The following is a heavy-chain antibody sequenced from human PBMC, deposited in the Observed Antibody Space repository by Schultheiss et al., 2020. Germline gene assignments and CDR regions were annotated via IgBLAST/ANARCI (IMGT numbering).Heavy chain of an antibody. Sequence: SGPTLVKPTETLTLTCTFSGFSLNSRGMCMSWVRQPPGRALEWLALIDWDDDKYYSTSLKTRLTISKDTSKNQVVLTMTNMDPVDTATYYCARIRIVGATGDYFDYWGQGTLVTVSS. V-gene: IGHV2-70*20. J-gene: IGHJ4*02. D-gene: IGHD1-26*01. CDR1: GFSLNSRGMC. CDR3: ARIRIVGATGDYFDY. CDR2: IDWDDDK.